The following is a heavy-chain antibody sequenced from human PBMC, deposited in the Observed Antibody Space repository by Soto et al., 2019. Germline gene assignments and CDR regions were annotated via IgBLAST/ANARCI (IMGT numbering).Heavy chain of an antibody. CDR3: ARRPRGYCSGGSCFDY. CDR1: GYSFTSYW. CDR2: IYPGDSDT. J-gene: IGHJ4*02. Sequence: GESLKISCKGSGYSFTSYWIGWVRQMPGKGLEWMGIIYPGDSDTRYSPSFQGQVTISADKSISTAYLQWSSLKASDTAMYYCARRPRGYCSGGSCFDYWGQGTLVTVSS. V-gene: IGHV5-51*01. D-gene: IGHD2-15*01.